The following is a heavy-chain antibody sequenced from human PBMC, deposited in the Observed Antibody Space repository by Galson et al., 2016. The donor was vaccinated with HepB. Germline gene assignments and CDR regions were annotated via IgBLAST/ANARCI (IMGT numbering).Heavy chain of an antibody. CDR2: ISSSSAYM. Sequence: SLRLSCAASGLTFSRYSMNWVRQAPGKGLEWVSSISSSSAYMYYADSVKGRFTISRDNAKNSLYLQMNSLRAEDTAVYYCARDRSVGSCYGYYYFVMDVWGQGTTVTVSS. D-gene: IGHD2-15*01. CDR3: ARDRSVGSCYGYYYFVMDV. CDR1: GLTFSRYS. V-gene: IGHV3-21*06. J-gene: IGHJ6*02.